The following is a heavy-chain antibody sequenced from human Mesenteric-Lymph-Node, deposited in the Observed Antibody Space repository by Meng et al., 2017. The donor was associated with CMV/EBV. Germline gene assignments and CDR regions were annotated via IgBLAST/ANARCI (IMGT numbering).Heavy chain of an antibody. CDR1: GSIFNGYY. V-gene: IGHV1-2*02. D-gene: IGHD3-22*01. J-gene: IGHJ4*02. Sequence: SGSIFNGYYIHGVRQAPGQGLEGMGWINPYNGDTDYAQKFQGRVTMTRDTSVSTANMEVSRLRSDDTALYFCARGYYDNSNYPFDFWGQGALVTVSS. CDR2: INPYNGDT. CDR3: ARGYYDNSNYPFDF.